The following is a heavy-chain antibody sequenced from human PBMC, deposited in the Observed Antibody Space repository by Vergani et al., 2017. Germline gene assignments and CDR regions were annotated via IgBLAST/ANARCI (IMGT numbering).Heavy chain of an antibody. CDR2: INSNICNP. V-gene: IGHV7-4-1*02. CDR1: FYTFTPSS. J-gene: IGHJ5*02. D-gene: IGHD2-15*01. CDR3: VRNRSGSCTGGSCYSGWFDP. Sequence: HSFSYFNNPFSSFNFSFNSSFYTFTPSSLTFFLHSPLQFLSWMGFINSNICNPPYAQGFKVLFVFSLDSSVITSYLHINSLQPEDTAVYYCVRNRSGSCTGGSCYSGWFDPWGQGTLVTVSS.